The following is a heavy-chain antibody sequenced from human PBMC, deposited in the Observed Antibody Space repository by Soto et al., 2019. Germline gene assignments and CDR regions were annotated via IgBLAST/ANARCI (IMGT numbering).Heavy chain of an antibody. CDR2: IKSKTDGGTT. D-gene: IGHD3-22*01. CDR1: GFTFSNAW. Sequence: GGSLRLSCAASGFTFSNAWMNWVRQAPGKGLEWVGRIKSKTDGGTTDYAAPVKGRFTISRDDSKNTLYLQMNSLKTEDTAVYYCTTAPMIVVVITTFEEDYWGQGTLVTVSS. J-gene: IGHJ4*02. V-gene: IGHV3-15*07. CDR3: TTAPMIVVVITTFEEDY.